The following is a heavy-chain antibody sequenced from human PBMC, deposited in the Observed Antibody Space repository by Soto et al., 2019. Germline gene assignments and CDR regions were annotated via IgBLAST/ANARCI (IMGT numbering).Heavy chain of an antibody. CDR2: IIPIFGTA. Sequence: QVQLVQSGAEVKKPGSSVKVSCKASGGTFSSYAISWVRQAPGQGLEWMGGIIPIFGTANYAQKFQGRVTITADESTSTAYMELSSLRSEDTAVYYCARFGTWSSSWAFRYFDLWGRGTLVTVSS. D-gene: IGHD6-13*01. V-gene: IGHV1-69*12. J-gene: IGHJ2*01. CDR1: GGTFSSYA. CDR3: ARFGTWSSSWAFRYFDL.